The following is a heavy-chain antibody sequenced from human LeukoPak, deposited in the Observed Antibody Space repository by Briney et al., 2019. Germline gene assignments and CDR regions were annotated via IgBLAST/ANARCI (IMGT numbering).Heavy chain of an antibody. Sequence: PSETLSLTCTVSGGSISSSSYYWGWIRQPPGKGLEWVGSIYHSGSTYYNPSLKSRVTISVDTSKNQFSLKLSSVTAADTAVYYCARYSSGLETWGQGTLVTVSS. V-gene: IGHV4-39*07. J-gene: IGHJ4*02. D-gene: IGHD3-22*01. CDR3: ARYSSGLET. CDR2: IYHSGST. CDR1: GGSISSSSYY.